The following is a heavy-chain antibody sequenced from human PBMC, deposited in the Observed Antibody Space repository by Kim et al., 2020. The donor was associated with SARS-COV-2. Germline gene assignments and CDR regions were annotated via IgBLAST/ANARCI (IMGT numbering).Heavy chain of an antibody. D-gene: IGHD6-19*01. CDR2: ISSSSSYI. CDR1: GFTFSSYS. CDR3: ARDGGAVAEDLGYFQH. Sequence: GGSLRLSCAASGFTFSSYSMNWVRQAPGKGLEWVSSISSSSSYIYYADSVKGRFTISRDNAKNSLYLQMNSLRAEDTAVYYFARDGGAVAEDLGYFQHWGQGTLVTVSS. J-gene: IGHJ1*01. V-gene: IGHV3-21*01.